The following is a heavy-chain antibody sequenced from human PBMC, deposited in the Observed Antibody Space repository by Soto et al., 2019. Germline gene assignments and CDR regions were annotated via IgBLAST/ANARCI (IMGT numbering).Heavy chain of an antibody. J-gene: IGHJ6*02. CDR2: IYYSGST. CDR3: ARINPGYSSGWYPAYYYYYYGMDV. Sequence: SETLSLTFTVSGGSISSSSYYLGWIRPPPVKGLEFIFSIYYSGSTYYNPSLKSRVTISVYTSKNQFSLKLSSVTAADTAVYYCARINPGYSSGWYPAYYYYYYGMDVWGQGTTVTVSS. V-gene: IGHV4-39*01. CDR1: GGSISSSSYY. D-gene: IGHD6-19*01.